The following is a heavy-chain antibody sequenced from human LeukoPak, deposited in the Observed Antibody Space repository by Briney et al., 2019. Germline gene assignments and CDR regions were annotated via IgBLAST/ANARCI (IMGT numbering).Heavy chain of an antibody. CDR2: IYYSGST. Sequence: SETLSLTCTVSGVSISSSSYYWGWIRQPPGKGLEWIGSIYYSGSTYYNPSLKSRVTISVDTSKNQFSLNLRSVTAADTAVYYCARDYYDYVWGSYRYDANLDYWGQGTLVTVSS. D-gene: IGHD3-16*02. V-gene: IGHV4-39*07. CDR1: GVSISSSSYY. J-gene: IGHJ4*02. CDR3: ARDYYDYVWGSYRYDANLDY.